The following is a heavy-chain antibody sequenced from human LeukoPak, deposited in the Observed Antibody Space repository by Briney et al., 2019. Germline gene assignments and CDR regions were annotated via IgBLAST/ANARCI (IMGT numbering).Heavy chain of an antibody. J-gene: IGHJ2*01. Sequence: SQTLSLTCSVAGGSISTSDYYWGWIRQTPGNGLELIASIYYTGSTYYRPSLRSRVPMSVDTSKNQFSLKLSTVTAADTAVYYCARVVYYYDVSGYSFYLWGRRTLVTDSS. CDR1: GGSISTSDYY. V-gene: IGHV4-39*01. CDR2: IYYTGST. D-gene: IGHD3-22*01. CDR3: ARVVYYYDVSGYSFYL.